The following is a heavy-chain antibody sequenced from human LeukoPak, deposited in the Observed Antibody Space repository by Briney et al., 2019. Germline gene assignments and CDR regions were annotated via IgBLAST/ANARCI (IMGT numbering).Heavy chain of an antibody. CDR2: ISSGGGTI. CDR3: ARDQTPYDVLTGSPRRINYFDS. D-gene: IGHD3-9*01. V-gene: IGHV3-48*02. Sequence: PGWSMRLSCAASGFTLRNFAMNWVRQAPGQGLEWLSYISSGGGTIFYAESVRGRFTISRDNANDLMFLHMNSLRDKDTAVYYCARDQTPYDVLTGSPRRINYFDSWGRGTLVTVSS. CDR1: GFTLRNFA. J-gene: IGHJ4*02.